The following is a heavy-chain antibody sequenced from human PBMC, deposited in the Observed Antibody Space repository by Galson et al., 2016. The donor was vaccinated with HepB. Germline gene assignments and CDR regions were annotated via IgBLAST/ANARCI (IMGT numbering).Heavy chain of an antibody. D-gene: IGHD3-3*01. Sequence: ETLSLTCTVPGGSISSSSYYWGWIRQPPGKGLEWIGSIYYSGSTYYNPSLKSRVTISVDTSKNQFSLKLSSVTAADTAVYYCAGHLITIFGVVNNWFDPWGQGPLVTVSS. CDR1: GGSISSSSYY. J-gene: IGHJ5*02. CDR3: AGHLITIFGVVNNWFDP. V-gene: IGHV4-39*01. CDR2: IYYSGST.